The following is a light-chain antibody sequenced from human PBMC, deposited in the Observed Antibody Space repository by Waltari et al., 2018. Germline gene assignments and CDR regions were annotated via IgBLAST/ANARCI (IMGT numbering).Light chain of an antibody. J-gene: IGKJ2*01. CDR3: QQSDGIPFT. CDR1: QSVGPF. V-gene: IGKV1-39*01. Sequence: DIKMTQSPSSLSAPIGDTVTITCRASQSVGPFLNWYQQKPGEAPNLLIYKTSHLQGGVSSRFSGSGSGTEFTLTIDNLQPEDFATYYCQQSDGIPFTFGPGT. CDR2: KTS.